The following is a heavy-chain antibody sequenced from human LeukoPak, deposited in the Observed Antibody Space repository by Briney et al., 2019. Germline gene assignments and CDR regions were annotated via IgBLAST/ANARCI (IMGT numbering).Heavy chain of an antibody. D-gene: IGHD6-13*01. CDR2: ISSSSSYI. CDR1: GFTFSSYS. J-gene: IGHJ4*02. CDR3: ARSSHVLAAAGLDY. V-gene: IGHV3-21*01. Sequence: GGSLRLSCAASGFTFSSYSMNWVRQAPGKGLEWVSSISSSSSYIYYADSVKGRFTISRDNAKNSLYLQMNSLRAEDTAVYYCARSSHVLAAAGLDYWGQGTLVTVSS.